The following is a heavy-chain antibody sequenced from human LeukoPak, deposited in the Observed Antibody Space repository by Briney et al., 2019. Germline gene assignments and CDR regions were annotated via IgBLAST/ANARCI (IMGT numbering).Heavy chain of an antibody. Sequence: GGSLRLSCAASGFTFSNYYMSWIRQAPGKGLEWVSSISSSSSYIYYADSVKGRFTISRDNAKNSLYLQMNSLRAEDTAVYYCASTPSGRYFDWLLHYWGQGTLVTVSS. CDR3: ASTPSGRYFDWLLHY. V-gene: IGHV3-21*01. J-gene: IGHJ4*02. CDR1: GFTFSNYY. D-gene: IGHD3-9*01. CDR2: ISSSSSYI.